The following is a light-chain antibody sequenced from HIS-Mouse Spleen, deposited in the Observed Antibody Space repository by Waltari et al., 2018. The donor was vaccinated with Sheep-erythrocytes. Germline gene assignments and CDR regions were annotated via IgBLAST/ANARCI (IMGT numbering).Light chain of an antibody. Sequence: SYELTQSPSVSVSPGQTARTTCSGDALPKQYAYWYQQKSGQAPVLVTYEDSKRPSGIPERFSGSSSGTMATLTISGAQVEDDADYYCYSTDSSGNHWVFGGGTKLTVL. V-gene: IGLV3-10*01. CDR1: ALPKQY. J-gene: IGLJ3*02. CDR2: EDS. CDR3: YSTDSSGNHWV.